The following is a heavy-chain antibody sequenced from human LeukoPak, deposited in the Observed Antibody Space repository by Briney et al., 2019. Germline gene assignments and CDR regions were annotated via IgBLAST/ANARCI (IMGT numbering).Heavy chain of an antibody. CDR1: GGSFSGYY. CDR3: ARGGVGSGSNYFYY. V-gene: IGHV4-34*01. CDR2: INHSGST. J-gene: IGHJ4*02. D-gene: IGHD3-10*01. Sequence: KPSETLSLTCAVYGGSFSGYYWSWIRQPPGKGLEWIGEINHSGSTDYNPSLKSRVTISVDTSKNQFSLKLSSVTAADTAVYYCARGGVGSGSNYFYYWGQGTLVTVSS.